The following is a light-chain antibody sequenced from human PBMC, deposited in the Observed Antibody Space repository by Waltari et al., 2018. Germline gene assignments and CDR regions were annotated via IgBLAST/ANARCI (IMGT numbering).Light chain of an antibody. Sequence: SYVLTQPPSVSVSPGQTASIRSSGDQLGDQYVARYLQKPGQSPVLVIFHDTKRPSGMPERFSGSTSGNTAPLTISGTQPMDEADYYCLVWDTSSYVFGTGTKVTVL. V-gene: IGLV3-1*01. CDR2: HDT. CDR1: QLGDQY. J-gene: IGLJ1*01. CDR3: LVWDTSSYV.